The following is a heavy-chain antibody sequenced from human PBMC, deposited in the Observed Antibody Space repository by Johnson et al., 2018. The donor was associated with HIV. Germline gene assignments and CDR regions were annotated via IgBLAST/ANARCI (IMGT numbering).Heavy chain of an antibody. CDR3: ARGALEQFLEWLLNPYTDAFDI. CDR2: INSDGSST. Sequence: VQLVESGGGLVKPGGSLRLSCAASGFTFSSYWMHWVRQAPGKGLVWVSRINSDGSSTSYADSVKGRFTISRDNAKNTLYLQMNSLRAEDTAVYYCARGALEQFLEWLLNPYTDAFDIWGQWTMVTVSS. D-gene: IGHD3-3*01. V-gene: IGHV3-74*02. J-gene: IGHJ3*02. CDR1: GFTFSSYW.